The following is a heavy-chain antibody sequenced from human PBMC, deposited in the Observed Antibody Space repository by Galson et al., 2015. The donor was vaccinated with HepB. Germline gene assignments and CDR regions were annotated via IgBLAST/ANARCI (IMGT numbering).Heavy chain of an antibody. V-gene: IGHV3-23*01. J-gene: IGHJ4*02. CDR2: VRGGGGVT. D-gene: IGHD2-2*01. CDR1: GFLFGNYA. CDR3: ASALTCTTWQIGY. Sequence: SLRLSCAASGFLFGNYAMTWVRQAPGMGREWVSAVRGGGGVTDHQDSGRGRFPISRDNSKNTLYMQMNSLRAEDTAVYYCASALTCTTWQIGYWGPGTLVTVSS.